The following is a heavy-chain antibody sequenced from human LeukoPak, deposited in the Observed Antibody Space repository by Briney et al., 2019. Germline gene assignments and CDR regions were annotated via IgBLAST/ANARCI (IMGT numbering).Heavy chain of an antibody. CDR1: GYSISSGYC. D-gene: IGHD3-10*01. V-gene: IGHV4-38-2*01. J-gene: IGHJ4*02. CDR3: ARAKGGSGVD. CDR2: IYHSGST. Sequence: SETLSLTCAVSGYSISSGYCWGWIRQPPGKGLEWIGSIYHSGSTYYNPSLKSRVTISVDTSKNQFSLKLSSVTAADTAVYYCARAKGGSGVDWGQGTLVTVSS.